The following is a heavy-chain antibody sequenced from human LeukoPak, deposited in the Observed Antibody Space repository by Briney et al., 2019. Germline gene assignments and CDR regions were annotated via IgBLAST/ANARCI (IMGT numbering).Heavy chain of an antibody. CDR3: ARAVAGTGYGSFDY. Sequence: GGSLRLSCAGSGFSFSSYAMSWVRQAPGKGLEWVANIKQDGSEKYYVDSVKGRFTISRDDAKNSLYLQMNSLRAEDTAVYYCARAVAGTGYGSFDYWGQGALVTVSS. D-gene: IGHD6-19*01. J-gene: IGHJ4*02. CDR2: IKQDGSEK. V-gene: IGHV3-7*01. CDR1: GFSFSSYA.